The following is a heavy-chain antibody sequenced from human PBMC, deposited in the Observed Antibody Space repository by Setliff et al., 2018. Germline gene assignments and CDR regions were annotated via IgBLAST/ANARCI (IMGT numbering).Heavy chain of an antibody. V-gene: IGHV3-48*03. J-gene: IGHJ4*02. CDR2: ISNSGSTI. CDR1: GFTFSSYE. CDR3: ARAADSYGPLDY. D-gene: IGHD5-18*01. Sequence: GGSLRLSCAASGFTFSSYEMNWVRQAPGKGLEWVSYISNSGSTIFYADSVKGRFTISRDNAKNSLYLQMNSLRAEDTAVYYCARAADSYGPLDYWGQGILVTVSS.